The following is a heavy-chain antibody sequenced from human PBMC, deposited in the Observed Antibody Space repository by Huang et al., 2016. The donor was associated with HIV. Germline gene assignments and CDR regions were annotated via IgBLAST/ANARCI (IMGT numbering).Heavy chain of an antibody. CDR3: ARQGFGRSDAFDI. J-gene: IGHJ3*02. V-gene: IGHV1-18*01. CDR1: DYTFNSYG. D-gene: IGHD3-10*01. CDR2: IRGDKGNT. Sequence: QVQLVQSGNELKKPGASVKVSCKASDYTFNSYGINWVRQAPGQGLEWMGWIRGDKGNTRYAQKFQGRVTLTTDTSTSTAYMALRTLLSDDTAVYYCARQGFGRSDAFDIWGQGTMVTVSS.